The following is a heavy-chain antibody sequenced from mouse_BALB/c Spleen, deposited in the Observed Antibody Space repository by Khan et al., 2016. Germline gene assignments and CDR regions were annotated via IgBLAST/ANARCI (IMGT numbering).Heavy chain of an antibody. CDR3: ARGND. V-gene: IGHV1-9*01. CDR1: GYTFSSYW. CDR2: ILPGSGSI. J-gene: IGHJ2*01. Sequence: QVQLQQSGAELMKPGASVKISCKATGYTFSSYWLEWIKQRPGHGLEWIGDILPGSGSINFNERFKDKATFTADTSSNTAYLHLSSLTFEDSAVYDCARGNDWGQGTTLTGSS.